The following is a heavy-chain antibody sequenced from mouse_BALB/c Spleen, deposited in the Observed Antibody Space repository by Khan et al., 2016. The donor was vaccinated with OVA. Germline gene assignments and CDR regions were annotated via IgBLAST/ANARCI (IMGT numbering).Heavy chain of an antibody. CDR3: ARDYGSLYWYFDV. V-gene: IGHV3-5*02. J-gene: IGHJ1*01. CDR2: IYYSGTV. Sequence: EVQLQESGPGLVKPSQTVSLTCTVTGISITSGNYRWSWIRQFPGNKLEWIGNIYYSGTVTYHPSLTSRTTITRDTSKNQFFLEMNSLTAKDTATYYCARDYGSLYWYFDVWGEGTTVTVSS. CDR1: GISITSGNYR. D-gene: IGHD1-1*01.